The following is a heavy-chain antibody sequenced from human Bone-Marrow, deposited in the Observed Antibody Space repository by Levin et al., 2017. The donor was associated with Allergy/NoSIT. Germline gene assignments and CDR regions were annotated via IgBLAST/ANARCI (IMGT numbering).Heavy chain of an antibody. V-gene: IGHV3-23*01. D-gene: IGHD2-2*01. CDR3: EKGVPAANYYFD. Sequence: GGSLRLSCVDSGFTFKNYAMSWVRQAPEKGPEWVATISSDAVSTYYGDSVKGRFTISRENSENTVFLQMSSLRVEDTAVYYCEKGVPAANYYFDWGPGTLVTVSS. CDR2: ISSDAVST. J-gene: IGHJ4*02. CDR1: GFTFKNYA.